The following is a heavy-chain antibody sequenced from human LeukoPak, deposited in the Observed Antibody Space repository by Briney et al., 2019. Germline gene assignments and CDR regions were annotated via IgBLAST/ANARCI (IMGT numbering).Heavy chain of an antibody. D-gene: IGHD4-17*01. J-gene: IGHJ5*02. CDR2: INHSGST. Sequence: SETLSLTCAVYGGSFSGYYWSWIRQPPGKGLEWIGEINHSGSTNYNPSLKSRVTISVDTSKNQFSLKLSSVTAADTAVYYCASLHGHFPHDNWFDPWGQGTLVTVSS. CDR1: GGSFSGYY. V-gene: IGHV4-34*01. CDR3: ASLHGHFPHDNWFDP.